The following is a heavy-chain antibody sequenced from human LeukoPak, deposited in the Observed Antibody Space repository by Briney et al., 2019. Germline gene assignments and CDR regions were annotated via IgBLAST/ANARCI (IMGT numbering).Heavy chain of an antibody. D-gene: IGHD2-2*01. CDR2: IYHSGST. Sequence: SETLSLTCTVSSYSISSGYYWGWIRQPPGKGLEWIGSIYHSGSTYYNPSLKSRVTISVDTSKNQFSLKLSSVTAADTAVYYCARGGYCSSTSCPIGWFDPWGQGALVTVSS. CDR1: SYSISSGYY. CDR3: ARGGYCSSTSCPIGWFDP. J-gene: IGHJ5*02. V-gene: IGHV4-38-2*02.